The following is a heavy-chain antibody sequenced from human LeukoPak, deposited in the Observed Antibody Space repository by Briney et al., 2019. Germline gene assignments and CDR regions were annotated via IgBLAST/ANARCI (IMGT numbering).Heavy chain of an antibody. Sequence: GGSLRLSCAASGFTFSSYSMNWVRQAPGEGLEWVSSISSSSSYIYYADSVKGRFTISRDNAKNSLYLQMNSLRAEDTAVYYCARDLSSSWHTPTGYWGQGTLVTVSS. J-gene: IGHJ4*02. V-gene: IGHV3-21*01. CDR2: ISSSSSYI. D-gene: IGHD6-13*01. CDR1: GFTFSSYS. CDR3: ARDLSSSWHTPTGY.